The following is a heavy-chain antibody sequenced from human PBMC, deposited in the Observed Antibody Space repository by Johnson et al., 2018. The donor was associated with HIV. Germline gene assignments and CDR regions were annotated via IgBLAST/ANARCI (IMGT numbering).Heavy chain of an antibody. CDR2: LSYNGTNT. CDR3: VKDRGGRFSGSYLSLRVGAFDI. CDR1: GFTFSSYG. V-gene: IGHV3-30*18. J-gene: IGHJ3*02. Sequence: QVLLVESGGGVVQPGRSLRLSCVASGFTFSSYGMHWVRQTPGKGLEWVAVLSYNGTNTWYADSVTGRFTISRDHSKTTMYLQLNSLRPEDTAVYYCVKDRGGRFSGSYLSLRVGAFDIWGQGTLVTVSS. D-gene: IGHD1-26*01.